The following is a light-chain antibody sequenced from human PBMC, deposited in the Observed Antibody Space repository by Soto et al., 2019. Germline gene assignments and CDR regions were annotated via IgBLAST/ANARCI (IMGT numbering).Light chain of an antibody. J-gene: IGLJ3*02. Sequence: QSVLTQPPSVSAAPGQKVTVSCSGSSSNIGNNHVSWYQHLPGTAPKVLIYDNNKRPSGIPDRFSCSKSATSATLDITGLQTGDEADYYCGSWDRSLRGWVFGGGTKLTVL. CDR1: SSNIGNNH. CDR2: DNN. V-gene: IGLV1-51*01. CDR3: GSWDRSLRGWV.